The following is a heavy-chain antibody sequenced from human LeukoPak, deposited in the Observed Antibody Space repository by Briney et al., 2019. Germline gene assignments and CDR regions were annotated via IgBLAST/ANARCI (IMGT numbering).Heavy chain of an antibody. CDR3: ATSAGGYPEY. CDR2: IYVGGST. Sequence: GGSLRLSCAASGFTVSNNYVNWVRQAPGKGLEWVSVIYVGGSTYYADSVKGRFTISRDNSKNTLYLQMNSLRAEDTAVYYCATSAGGYPEYGGQGTLVTVSS. V-gene: IGHV3-53*01. J-gene: IGHJ4*02. D-gene: IGHD1-26*01. CDR1: GFTVSNNY.